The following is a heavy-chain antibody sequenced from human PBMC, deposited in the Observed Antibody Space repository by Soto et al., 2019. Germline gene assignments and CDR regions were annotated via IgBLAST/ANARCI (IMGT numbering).Heavy chain of an antibody. D-gene: IGHD1-26*01. J-gene: IGHJ3*02. CDR3: AKGEESAVGATAFDI. CDR2: ISYDGSNK. CDR1: GFTLSSYG. Sequence: GGSLRLSCAASGFTLSSYGMHWVRQAPGKGLEWVAVISYDGSNKYYADSVKGRFTISRDNSKNTLYLQMNSLRAEDTAVYYCAKGEESAVGATAFDIWGQGTMVTVSS. V-gene: IGHV3-30*18.